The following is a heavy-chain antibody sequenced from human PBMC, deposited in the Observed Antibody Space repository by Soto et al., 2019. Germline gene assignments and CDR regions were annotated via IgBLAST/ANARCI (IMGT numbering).Heavy chain of an antibody. J-gene: IGHJ4*02. CDR2: ISSGSKTI. CDR3: AREDILGTRSFDY. CDR1: GFTFSSYG. D-gene: IGHD1-7*01. V-gene: IGHV3-48*02. Sequence: PGGSLRLSCAASGFTFSSYGMHWVCQAPGKGLEWVSYISSGSKTIFYADPVKGRFTVSRDNAKNSQYLQMNSLRDEDTAVYYCAREDILGTRSFDYWGQGTLVTVSS.